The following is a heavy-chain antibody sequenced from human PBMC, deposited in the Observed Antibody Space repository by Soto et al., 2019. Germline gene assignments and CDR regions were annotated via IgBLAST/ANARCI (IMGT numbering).Heavy chain of an antibody. CDR3: AKYYGAYDILTGGLWNYYYYMDV. D-gene: IGHD3-9*01. V-gene: IGHV3-23*01. CDR1: GFTFSSYA. Sequence: GGSLRLSCAASGFTFSSYAMSWVRQAPGKGLEWVSAISGSGGSTYYADSVKGRFTISRDNSKNTLYLQMNSLRAEDTAVYYCAKYYGAYDILTGGLWNYYYYMDVWGKGTTVTVSS. J-gene: IGHJ6*03. CDR2: ISGSGGST.